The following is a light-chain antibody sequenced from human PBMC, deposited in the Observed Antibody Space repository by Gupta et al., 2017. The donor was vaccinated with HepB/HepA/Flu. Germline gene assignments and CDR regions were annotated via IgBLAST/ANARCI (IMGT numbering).Light chain of an antibody. Sequence: DIQMTQSPSTLSASVGDRVTLTCRASKSISAWLAWYQQKPGKAPKLLIYRASTLESGVPSRFSGSGSGTEFTLTISSLQPDDFATYYCQHDHRSSRTFGQGTKLEI. V-gene: IGKV1-5*03. CDR3: QHDHRSSRT. CDR2: RAS. J-gene: IGKJ1*01. CDR1: KSISAW.